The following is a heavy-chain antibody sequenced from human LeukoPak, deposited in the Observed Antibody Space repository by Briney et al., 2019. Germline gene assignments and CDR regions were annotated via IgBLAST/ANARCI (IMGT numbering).Heavy chain of an antibody. CDR1: GFTFSSYS. D-gene: IGHD3-10*01. Sequence: GGSLRLSCAASGFTFSSYSMNWVRQAPGKGLEWVSYISSSGSTIYYADSVKGRFTISRDNAKNSLYLQMNSLRAEDTAVYYCAREDYYGSGSYGLHAFDIWGQGTMVTVSS. V-gene: IGHV3-48*04. CDR3: AREDYYGSGSYGLHAFDI. CDR2: ISSSGSTI. J-gene: IGHJ3*02.